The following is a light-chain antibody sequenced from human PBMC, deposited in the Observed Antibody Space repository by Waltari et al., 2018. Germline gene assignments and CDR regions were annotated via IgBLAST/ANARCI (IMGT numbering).Light chain of an antibody. CDR3: QVWDSSSAHYV. CDR1: RIGSKR. V-gene: IGLV3-21*02. J-gene: IGLJ1*01. CDR2: GET. Sequence: SYVLTQPPSVSVAPGQTARITCGGNRIGSKRVHWYQQKSGQAPVLVVYGETDRPPGIPERFSGSNSEDTATLAISSVEAGDEADYYCQVWDSSSAHYVFGSGTKVSVL.